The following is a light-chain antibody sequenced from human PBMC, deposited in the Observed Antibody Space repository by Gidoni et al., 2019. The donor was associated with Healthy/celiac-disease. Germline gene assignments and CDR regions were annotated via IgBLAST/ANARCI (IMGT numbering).Light chain of an antibody. J-gene: IGLJ3*02. Sequence: QSVLPQPPSASRTPVQGVPISCSGSSSNIGSNTVNWYQQLPGTAPKLLSYSNNQRPSGVPDRFSGSKSGTSASLAISGLQSEDEADYYCAAWDDSLNGWVFGGGTKLTVL. CDR2: SNN. CDR3: AAWDDSLNGWV. V-gene: IGLV1-44*01. CDR1: SSNIGSNT.